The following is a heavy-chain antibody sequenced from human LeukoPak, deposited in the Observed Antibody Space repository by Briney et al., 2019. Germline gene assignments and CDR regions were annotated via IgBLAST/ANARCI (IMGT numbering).Heavy chain of an antibody. CDR3: AKDREYTPLDY. D-gene: IGHD2/OR15-2a*01. CDR1: GFTFDDFT. Sequence: GGSLRLSCAASGFTFDDFTMHWVRQAPGKGLEWVSLISWDGDNTFYPDSVKGRFTISRDNSKNTLYLQMNSLRAEDTAVYYCAKDREYTPLDYWGQGTLVTVSS. J-gene: IGHJ4*02. V-gene: IGHV3-43*01. CDR2: ISWDGDNT.